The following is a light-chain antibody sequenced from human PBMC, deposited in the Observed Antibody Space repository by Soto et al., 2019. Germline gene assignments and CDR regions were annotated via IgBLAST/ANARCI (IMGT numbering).Light chain of an antibody. Sequence: EVVMTQSPATLSVSPGERATLSCRASQSVNANLAWYQQKPGQAPRLLIHGASKRATGIPARFSGSRFGTEFFLNISMLQAEDFAVYYCQQYNTWLWTFGQGTKVEI. CDR3: QQYNTWLWT. CDR2: GAS. V-gene: IGKV3-15*01. CDR1: QSVNAN. J-gene: IGKJ1*01.